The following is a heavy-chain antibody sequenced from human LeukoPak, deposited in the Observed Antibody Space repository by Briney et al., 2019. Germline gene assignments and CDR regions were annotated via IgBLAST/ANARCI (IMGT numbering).Heavy chain of an antibody. Sequence: KPSETLSLTCTVSGGSISSYYWSWIRQPPGKGLEWIGYIYYSGSTNYNPSLKSRVTISVDTSKNQFSLKLSSVTAADTAVYYCARRTDYGDYLNWFDPWGQGTLVTVSS. CDR1: GGSISSYY. D-gene: IGHD4-17*01. CDR3: ARRTDYGDYLNWFDP. J-gene: IGHJ5*02. V-gene: IGHV4-59*12. CDR2: IYYSGST.